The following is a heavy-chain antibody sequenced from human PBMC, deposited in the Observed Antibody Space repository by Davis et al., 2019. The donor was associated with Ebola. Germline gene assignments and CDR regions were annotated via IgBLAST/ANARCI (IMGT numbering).Heavy chain of an antibody. J-gene: IGHJ6*02. D-gene: IGHD3-16*01. CDR1: GMPISNYY. CDR3: ARGGTIMNAYYGMDV. V-gene: IGHV4-59*01. Sequence: SETLSLTCSVSGMPISNYYWSWIRQSPGEGLEWIGYLRDSGSTKFNPSLRSRVTMSVDTSQNQFSLHLSSVTAADTAVYYCARGGTIMNAYYGMDVWGQGTTVAVSS. CDR2: LRDSGST.